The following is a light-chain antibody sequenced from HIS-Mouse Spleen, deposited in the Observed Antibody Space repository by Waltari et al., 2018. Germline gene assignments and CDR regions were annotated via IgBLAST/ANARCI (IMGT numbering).Light chain of an antibody. J-gene: IGLJ2*01. CDR2: EDS. CDR3: YSTDSSGNHRV. Sequence: SYELTQPPSVSVSPGQTARITCSGDALPKKYAYWYPQKSGQAPVLVIYEDSKRPSGTPERFSGYSSGTMATLTISGAQVEDEADYYCYSTDSSGNHRVFGGGTKLTVL. CDR1: ALPKKY. V-gene: IGLV3-10*01.